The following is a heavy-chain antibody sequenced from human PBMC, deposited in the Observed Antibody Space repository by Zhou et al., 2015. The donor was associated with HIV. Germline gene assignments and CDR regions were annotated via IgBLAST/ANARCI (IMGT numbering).Heavy chain of an antibody. D-gene: IGHD7-27*01. Sequence: QVQLVQSGAELKKPGASVRVSCQASGYIFTSYDFMWVRQATGQGLEWMGWVNPKSGNTGYAPKFRGRVSMTRDTSKNATYMELKRLTSGDTAMYYCARGVSNWGTYVFDFWGHGSMVIVYS. CDR3: ARGVSNWGTYVFDF. V-gene: IGHV1-8*01. J-gene: IGHJ3*01. CDR1: GYIFTSYD. CDR2: VNPKSGNT.